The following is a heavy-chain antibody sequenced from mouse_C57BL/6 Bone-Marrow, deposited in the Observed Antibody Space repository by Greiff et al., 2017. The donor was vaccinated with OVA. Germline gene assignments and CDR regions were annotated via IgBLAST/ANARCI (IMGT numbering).Heavy chain of an antibody. CDR1: GYTFTSYW. D-gene: IGHD1-1*01. J-gene: IGHJ3*01. CDR2: INPSNGGT. CDR3: ARSRGYYGSSPPFAY. V-gene: IGHV1-53*01. Sequence: QVQLQQSGAELVKPGASVKLSCKASGYTFTSYWMHWVKQRPGQGLEWIGNINPSNGGTNYNEKFKSKATLTVDKSSSTAYMQLSSLTSEDSAVYYCARSRGYYGSSPPFAYWGQGTLVTVSA.